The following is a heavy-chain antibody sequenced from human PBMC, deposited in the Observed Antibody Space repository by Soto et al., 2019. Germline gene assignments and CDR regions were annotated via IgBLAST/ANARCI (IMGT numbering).Heavy chain of an antibody. V-gene: IGHV3-53*01. D-gene: IGHD2-15*01. CDR1: GFTVSSKY. Sequence: EVQLVESGGGLIQPGESLRLSCTASGFTVSSKYMSWVRQAPGKGLEWVSVIYGGGTTYYADSVKGRFTISRDNSKNMLYLQMNSLKAEDTAVYYCASHESGGSYWYFALWGRGTLVTVSS. CDR2: IYGGGTT. CDR3: ASHESGGSYWYFAL. J-gene: IGHJ2*01.